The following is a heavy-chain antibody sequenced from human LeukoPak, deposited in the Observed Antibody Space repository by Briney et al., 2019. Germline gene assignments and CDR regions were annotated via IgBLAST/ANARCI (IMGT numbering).Heavy chain of an antibody. CDR2: IYHSGST. CDR1: GGSISSGGYS. D-gene: IGHD4-17*01. Sequence: SQTLSLTCAVSGGSISSGGYSWSWIRQPPGKGLEWIGYIYHSGSTYYNPSLKSRVTISVDRSKNQFSLKLSSVTAADTAMYYCARDYGNNWFDPWGQGTLVTVSA. V-gene: IGHV4-30-2*01. CDR3: ARDYGNNWFDP. J-gene: IGHJ5*02.